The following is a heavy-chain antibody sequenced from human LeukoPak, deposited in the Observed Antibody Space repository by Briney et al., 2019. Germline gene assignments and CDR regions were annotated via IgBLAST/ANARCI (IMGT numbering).Heavy chain of an antibody. J-gene: IGHJ4*02. CDR3: VKDFGRIRGTPDS. D-gene: IGHD1-26*01. V-gene: IGHV3-64D*06. Sequence: GGSLRLSCSASGFDFSIYTMYWVRQAPGKGPEYVSTISGSGNGGSRYCADSVKGRFTISRDDSKSIVYLQMNNLRSEDTAVYYCVKDFGRIRGTPDSWGQGTLVTVSS. CDR2: ISGSGNGGSR. CDR1: GFDFSIYT.